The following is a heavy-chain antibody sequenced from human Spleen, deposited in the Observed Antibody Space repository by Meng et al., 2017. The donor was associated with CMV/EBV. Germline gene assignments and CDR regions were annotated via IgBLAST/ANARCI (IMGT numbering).Heavy chain of an antibody. CDR1: GFILSNYG. CDR3: AGGPSAIFGVVINY. Sequence: GGSLRLSCAASGFILSNYGMSWVRQAPGKGLEWVSVIYNGGNNTEYADSVKGRFTISRDNAKNSLYLQMNSLRAEDTAVYYCAGGPSAIFGVVINYWGQGTLVTVSS. V-gene: IGHV3-23*03. J-gene: IGHJ4*02. D-gene: IGHD3-3*01. CDR2: IYNGGNNT.